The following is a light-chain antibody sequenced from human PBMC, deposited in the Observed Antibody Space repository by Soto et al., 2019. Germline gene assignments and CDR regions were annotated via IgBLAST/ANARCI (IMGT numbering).Light chain of an antibody. Sequence: DIQMTQSPSSLPASVGDRVTITCRASQSIDTYLNWYQQKPGKAPKLLIYDASSLESGVPSRFSGSGSGTEFTLTISSLQPDDFATYYCQQYNSYSWTFGQGTKV. V-gene: IGKV1-5*01. CDR1: QSIDTY. J-gene: IGKJ1*01. CDR2: DAS. CDR3: QQYNSYSWT.